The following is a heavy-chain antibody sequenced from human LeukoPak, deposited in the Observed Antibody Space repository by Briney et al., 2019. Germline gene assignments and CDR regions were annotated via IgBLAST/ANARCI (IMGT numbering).Heavy chain of an antibody. CDR3: ARHGVCTNGVCFRWFDP. CDR1: GGSFSGYY. Sequence: SETLSLTCAVYGGSFSGYYWSWIRQPPGKGLEWIVEINHSGSTYYNPSLKSRLTISIDTSKNQFSLRLSSVTAADTAVYYCARHGVCTNGVCFRWFDPWGQGTLVTVSS. CDR2: INHSGST. D-gene: IGHD2-8*01. V-gene: IGHV4-34*01. J-gene: IGHJ5*02.